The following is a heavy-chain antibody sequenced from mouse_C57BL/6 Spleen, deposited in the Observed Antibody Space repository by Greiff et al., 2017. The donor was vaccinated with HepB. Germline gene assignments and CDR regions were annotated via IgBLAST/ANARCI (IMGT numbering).Heavy chain of an antibody. J-gene: IGHJ1*03. CDR1: GYTFTSYW. V-gene: IGHV1-64*01. CDR2: IHPNSGST. Sequence: QVQLQQPGAELVKPGASVKLSCKASGYTFTSYWMHWVKQRPGQGLEWIGMIHPNSGSTNYNEKFKSKATLTVDKSSSSAYMQLSSLTSEDSAVYYCARCLIYDGYYEWYFDVWGTGTTVTVSS. CDR3: ARCLIYDGYYEWYFDV. D-gene: IGHD2-3*01.